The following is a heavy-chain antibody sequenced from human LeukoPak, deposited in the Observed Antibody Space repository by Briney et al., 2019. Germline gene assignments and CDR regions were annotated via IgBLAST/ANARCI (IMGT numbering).Heavy chain of an antibody. D-gene: IGHD3-10*01. CDR2: IYTSGST. CDR3: AREGGGYYYGSGSYISY. CDR1: GGSISSGSYY. V-gene: IGHV4-61*02. J-gene: IGHJ4*02. Sequence: SETLSLTCTVSGGSISSGSYYWSWIRQPAGKGLEWIGRIYTSGSTNYNPSLKSRVTISVDTSKNQFSLKLSSVTAADTAVYYCAREGGGYYYGSGSYISYWGQGTLVTVSS.